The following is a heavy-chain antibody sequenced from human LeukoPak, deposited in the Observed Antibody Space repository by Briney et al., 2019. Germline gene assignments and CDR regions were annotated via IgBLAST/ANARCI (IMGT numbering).Heavy chain of an antibody. J-gene: IGHJ5*02. D-gene: IGHD3-10*01. CDR3: ARLVIP. CDR2: VSHSGIT. Sequence: PSETLSLTCTVSGFSISSDYYWGWIRQPPGKGLEWLGSVSHSGITYYNSFLNSRVTISVDTSKNQFSLKVNSVTAADTAVYYCARLVIPWGQGILVTVSS. CDR1: GFSISSDYY. V-gene: IGHV4-38-2*02.